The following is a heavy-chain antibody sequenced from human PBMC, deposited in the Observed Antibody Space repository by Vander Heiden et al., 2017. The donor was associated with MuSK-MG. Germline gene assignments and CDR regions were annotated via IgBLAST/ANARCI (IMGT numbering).Heavy chain of an antibody. CDR3: ARGSRIVAQDAFDI. Sequence: QVQLQESGPGLVKPSETLSLTCTVPGYSISSGYYWGWIRQPPGKGLEWIGSIYHSGSTYYNPSLKSRVTISVDTSKNQFSLKLSSVTAADAAVYYCARGSRIVAQDAFDIWGQGTMVTVSS. V-gene: IGHV4-38-2*02. CDR2: IYHSGST. CDR1: GYSISSGYY. J-gene: IGHJ3*02. D-gene: IGHD3-22*01.